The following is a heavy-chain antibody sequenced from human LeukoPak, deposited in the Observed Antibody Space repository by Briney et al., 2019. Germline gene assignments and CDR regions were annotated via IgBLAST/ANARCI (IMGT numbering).Heavy chain of an antibody. CDR1: GGSFSYYY. J-gene: IGHJ3*02. D-gene: IGHD4-17*01. V-gene: IGHV4-34*01. CDR2: INHSGST. CDR3: ARGSSLREADAFDI. Sequence: PSETLSLTCAVYGGSFSYYYWSWIRQPPGKGLEWIGEINHSGSTNYNPSLKSRVTISVDTSKNQFSLKLSSVTAADTAVYYCARGSSLREADAFDIWGQGTMVTVSS.